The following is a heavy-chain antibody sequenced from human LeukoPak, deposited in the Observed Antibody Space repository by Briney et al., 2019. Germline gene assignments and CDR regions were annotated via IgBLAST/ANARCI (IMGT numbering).Heavy chain of an antibody. Sequence: GASVKVSCKASGYTFTSYDINWVRQATGQGLEWMGWMNPNSGNTGYAQKFQGRVTTTRNTSISTAYMELSSLRSEDTAVYYCARYCSSTSCYPFPWGQGTLVTVSS. D-gene: IGHD2-2*01. V-gene: IGHV1-8*01. CDR3: ARYCSSTSCYPFP. J-gene: IGHJ5*02. CDR1: GYTFTSYD. CDR2: MNPNSGNT.